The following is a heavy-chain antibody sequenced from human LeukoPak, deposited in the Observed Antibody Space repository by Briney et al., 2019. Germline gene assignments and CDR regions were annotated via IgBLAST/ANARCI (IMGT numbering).Heavy chain of an antibody. D-gene: IGHD6-19*01. Sequence: GGSLRLSCAASGFTFSSYAMHWVRQAPGKGLEWVAVISYDGSNKYYADSVKGRFTISRDNSKNTLYLQMNSLRAEDTAVYYCARDRYSSGWYGDFGYWGQGTLVTVSS. J-gene: IGHJ4*02. CDR1: GFTFSSYA. CDR2: ISYDGSNK. V-gene: IGHV3-30-3*01. CDR3: ARDRYSSGWYGDFGY.